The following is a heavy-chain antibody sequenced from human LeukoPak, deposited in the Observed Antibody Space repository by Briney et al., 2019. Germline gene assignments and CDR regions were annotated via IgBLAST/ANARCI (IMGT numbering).Heavy chain of an antibody. CDR2: IYYSGST. V-gene: IGHV4-39*01. CDR3: ARPDYDILTGYCS. CDR1: GGSISSSSYY. Sequence: SETLSLTCTVSGGSISSSSYYCGWIRQPPGKGLEWIGSIYYSGSTYYNPSLKSRVTISVDTSKNQFSLKLSSVTAADTAVYYCARPDYDILTGYCSWGQGTLVAVSS. D-gene: IGHD3-9*01. J-gene: IGHJ4*02.